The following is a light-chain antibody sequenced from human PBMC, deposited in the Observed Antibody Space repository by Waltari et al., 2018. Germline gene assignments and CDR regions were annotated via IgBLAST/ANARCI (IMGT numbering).Light chain of an antibody. V-gene: IGLV2-23*02. Sequence: QSALTQPASVSGSPGQSITISCTGTSSDVGSYNLVSWYQQYPGKAPKLMISEVSKRASGVSYRFSGSKSGNTASLTISGLQAEDEADYYCCSYAGSSTWVFGGGTKLTVL. CDR1: SSDVGSYNL. CDR3: CSYAGSSTWV. J-gene: IGLJ3*02. CDR2: EVS.